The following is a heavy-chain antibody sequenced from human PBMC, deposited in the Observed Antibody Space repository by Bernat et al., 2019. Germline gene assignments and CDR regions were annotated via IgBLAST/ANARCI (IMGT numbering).Heavy chain of an antibody. V-gene: IGHV3-21*05. CDR3: ARDRDTAAGTLGHY. Sequence: EVQLVESGGGLVKPGGSLRLSCAASGFTFSSYSMNWVRQAPGKGLEWVSYISTSSSSIYYADSVKGRFTVSRDNAKNSLYLQMNSLRAEDTAVYYCARDRDTAAGTLGHYWGQGTLVTVSS. D-gene: IGHD6-13*01. J-gene: IGHJ4*02. CDR2: ISTSSSSI. CDR1: GFTFSSYS.